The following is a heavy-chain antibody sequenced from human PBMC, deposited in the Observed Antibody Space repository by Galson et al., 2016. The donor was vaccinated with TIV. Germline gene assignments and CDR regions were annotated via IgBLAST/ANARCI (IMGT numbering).Heavy chain of an antibody. CDR2: ISWNSGTI. J-gene: IGHJ3*01. Sequence: SLRLSCAASGFTFDEYAIHWVRQAPGKGLEWVSGISWNSGTIGYADSVKGRFTISRDNAKKSLYLQMNSLRPEDTAFYYCVKTNAYLGIVVADGAFDVWGQGTKVTVSS. CDR3: VKTNAYLGIVVADGAFDV. CDR1: GFTFDEYA. V-gene: IGHV3-9*01. D-gene: IGHD3-22*01.